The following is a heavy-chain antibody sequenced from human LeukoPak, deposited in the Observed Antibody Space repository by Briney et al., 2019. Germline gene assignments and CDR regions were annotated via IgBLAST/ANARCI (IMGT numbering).Heavy chain of an antibody. CDR2: IWYDGSNK. Sequence: GRSLRLSCAASGFTFSSYGMHWVRQAPGKGLEWVAVIWYDGSNKYYADSVKGRFTISRDNSKNTLYLQMNSLRAEDTAVYYCARAQTTVTTTSNFDYWGQGTLVTVSS. V-gene: IGHV3-33*01. CDR1: GFTFSSYG. J-gene: IGHJ4*02. D-gene: IGHD4-17*01. CDR3: ARAQTTVTTTSNFDY.